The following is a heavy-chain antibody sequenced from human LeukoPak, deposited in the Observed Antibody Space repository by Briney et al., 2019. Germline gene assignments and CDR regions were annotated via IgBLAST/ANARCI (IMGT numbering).Heavy chain of an antibody. CDR1: GFTVSSNY. J-gene: IGHJ4*02. CDR2: IYSGGST. V-gene: IGHV3-53*01. D-gene: IGHD3-10*01. Sequence: GGSLRLSCAASGFTVSSNYMSWVRQAPGKGLEWVSVIYSGGSTYYADSVKGRFTISSDNSKNTLYLQMNSLRAEDTAVYYCASSITMVRGVMGYWGQGTLVTVSS. CDR3: ASSITMVRGVMGY.